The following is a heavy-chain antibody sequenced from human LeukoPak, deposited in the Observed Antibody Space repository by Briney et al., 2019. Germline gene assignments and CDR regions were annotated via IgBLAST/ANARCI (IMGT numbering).Heavy chain of an antibody. V-gene: IGHV1-2*02. D-gene: IGHD3-9*01. Sequence: ASVKVSCKASGYTFTGYCMHWVRQAPGQGLEWMGWINPNSGGTNYAQKFQGRVTMTRDTSISTAYMELSRLRSDDTAVYYCARTVYNPDAFDIWGQGTMVTVSS. J-gene: IGHJ3*02. CDR1: GYTFTGYC. CDR2: INPNSGGT. CDR3: ARTVYNPDAFDI.